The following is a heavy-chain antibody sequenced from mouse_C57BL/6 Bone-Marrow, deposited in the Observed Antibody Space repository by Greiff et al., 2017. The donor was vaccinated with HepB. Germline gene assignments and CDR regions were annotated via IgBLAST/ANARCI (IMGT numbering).Heavy chain of an antibody. V-gene: IGHV1-19*01. Sequence: VQLKQSGPVLVKPGASVKMSCKASGYTFTDYYMNWVKQSHGKSLEWIGVINPYNGGTSYNQKFKGKATLTVDKSSSTAYMELNSLTSEDSAVYYCARPGYEDYWGQGTTLTVSS. CDR2: INPYNGGT. CDR1: GYTFTDYY. D-gene: IGHD2-12*01. CDR3: ARPGYEDY. J-gene: IGHJ2*01.